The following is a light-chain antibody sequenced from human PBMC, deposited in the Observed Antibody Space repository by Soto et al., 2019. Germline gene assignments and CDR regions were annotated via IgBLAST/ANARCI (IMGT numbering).Light chain of an antibody. CDR3: CSYAGSSTFDVV. J-gene: IGLJ2*01. CDR2: EGS. CDR1: SSDVGSYNL. Sequence: QSALTQPASVSGSPGQSITISCTGTSSDVGSYNLVSGYQQHPGKAPKLMIYEGSKRPSGFSNRFSGSKSGNTASLTISGLQAEDEADYYCCSYAGSSTFDVVFGGGTKLTVL. V-gene: IGLV2-23*03.